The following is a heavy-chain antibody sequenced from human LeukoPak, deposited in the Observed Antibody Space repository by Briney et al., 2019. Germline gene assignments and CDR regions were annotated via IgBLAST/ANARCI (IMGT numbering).Heavy chain of an antibody. J-gene: IGHJ6*03. D-gene: IGHD3-22*01. Sequence: SETLSLTCAVYGASFSGYYWSWIRQPPGKGLEWIGSIYYSGSTYYNPSLKSRVTISVDTSKNQFSLKLSSVTAADTAVYYCARVGDSSGYPPYYYYYMDVWGKGTTVTVSS. CDR2: IYYSGST. V-gene: IGHV4-34*01. CDR1: GASFSGYY. CDR3: ARVGDSSGYPPYYYYYMDV.